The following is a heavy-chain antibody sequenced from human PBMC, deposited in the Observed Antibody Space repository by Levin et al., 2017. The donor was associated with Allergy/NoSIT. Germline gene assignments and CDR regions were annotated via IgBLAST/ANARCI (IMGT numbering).Heavy chain of an antibody. CDR2: ISSSGSTM. CDR3: AKHNFANDAFDV. CDR1: GFTFDDYY. J-gene: IGHJ3*01. D-gene: IGHD5-24*01. Sequence: SCVASGFTFDDYYISWIRQAPGRGLQWMSYISSSGSTMSYADSVKGRLTISRDNAKKSVFLHMNSLSADDTAVYFCAKHNFANDAFDVWGQGTKVTVSS. V-gene: IGHV3-11*01.